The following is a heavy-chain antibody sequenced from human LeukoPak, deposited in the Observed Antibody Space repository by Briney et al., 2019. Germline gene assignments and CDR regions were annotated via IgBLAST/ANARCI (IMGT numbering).Heavy chain of an antibody. CDR1: GGSISSYY. Sequence: PSETLSLTCTVSGGSISSYYWSWIRQPPGKGLEWLGYIYYSGSTNYNPSLKSRVTISVDTSKNQFSLKLSSVTAADTAVYYCARDQGGYSYGYYYYYGMDVWGQGTTVTVSS. V-gene: IGHV4-59*01. CDR3: ARDQGGYSYGYYYYYGMDV. J-gene: IGHJ6*02. D-gene: IGHD5-18*01. CDR2: IYYSGST.